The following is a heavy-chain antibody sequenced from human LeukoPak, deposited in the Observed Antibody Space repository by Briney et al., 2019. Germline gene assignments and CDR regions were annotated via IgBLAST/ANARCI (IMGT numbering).Heavy chain of an antibody. V-gene: IGHV4-34*01. CDR2: INHSGST. CDR1: GGSFSGYY. D-gene: IGHD5-24*01. Sequence: SETLSLTCAVYGGSFSGYYWSWIRQPPGKGLEWIGEINHSGSTNYNPSLKSRVTISVDTSKNQFSLKLSSVTAADTAVYYCARHKGWLQSGPNWFDPWGQGTLVTVSS. CDR3: ARHKGWLQSGPNWFDP. J-gene: IGHJ5*02.